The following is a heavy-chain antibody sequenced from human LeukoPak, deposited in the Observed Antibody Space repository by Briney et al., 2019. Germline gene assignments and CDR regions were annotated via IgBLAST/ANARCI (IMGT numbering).Heavy chain of an antibody. CDR1: GGSISSSSYY. V-gene: IGHV4-39*07. D-gene: IGHD5-12*01. J-gene: IGHJ5*01. CDR2: IYYGGST. Sequence: SETLSLTCTVSGGSISSSSYYWGWIRQPPGKGLEWIGTIYYGGSTYYNPSLKSRVTISVDTSKNQFSLKLDSVTAADTAVYFCARGMAVGYDYNWFDSWGPGTLVTVSS. CDR3: ARGMAVGYDYNWFDS.